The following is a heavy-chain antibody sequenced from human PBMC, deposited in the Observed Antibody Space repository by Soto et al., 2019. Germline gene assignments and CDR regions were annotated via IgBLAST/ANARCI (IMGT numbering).Heavy chain of an antibody. Sequence: PGGSLRLSCAASWFTFSSYSMNWVRQAPGKGLERVSYISSRSSTIYYADSVKGRFTISRDNAKNSLYLQMNSLRDEDTAVYYCARLLNYYDSSGYSDFDYWGQGP. V-gene: IGHV3-48*02. CDR1: WFTFSSYS. J-gene: IGHJ4*02. CDR3: ARLLNYYDSSGYSDFDY. CDR2: ISSRSSTI. D-gene: IGHD3-22*01.